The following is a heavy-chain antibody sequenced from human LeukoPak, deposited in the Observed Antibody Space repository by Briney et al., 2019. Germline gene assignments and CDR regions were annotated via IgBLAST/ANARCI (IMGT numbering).Heavy chain of an antibody. CDR3: ARTPGIAAAGIDY. J-gene: IGHJ4*02. Sequence: ASVKVSCKASGYTFSSYHIHWVRQAPGQGLEWMGRINPSFNPGVDVTTYAQKFQGRVTLTRDTSTNTVYMELSSLRSEDTAVYYCARTPGIAAAGIDYWGQGTLVTVSS. CDR2: INPSFNPGVDVT. CDR1: GYTFSSYH. D-gene: IGHD6-13*01. V-gene: IGHV1-46*01.